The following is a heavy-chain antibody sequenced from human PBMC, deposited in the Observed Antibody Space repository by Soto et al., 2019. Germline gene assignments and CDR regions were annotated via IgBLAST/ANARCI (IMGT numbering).Heavy chain of an antibody. D-gene: IGHD2-2*01. CDR2: ISGSGGST. J-gene: IGHJ6*02. Sequence: EVQLLESGGGLVQPGGSLRLSCAASRFTFSSYAMSWVRQAPGKGLEWVSAISGSGGSTYYADSVKGRFTISRDNSKNTLYLQMNSLRAEDTAVYYCAIEGYCSSTSCLYYYGMDVWGQGTTVTVSS. V-gene: IGHV3-23*01. CDR1: RFTFSSYA. CDR3: AIEGYCSSTSCLYYYGMDV.